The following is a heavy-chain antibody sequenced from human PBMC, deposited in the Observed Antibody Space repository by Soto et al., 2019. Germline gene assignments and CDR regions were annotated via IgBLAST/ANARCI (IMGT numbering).Heavy chain of an antibody. CDR1: GGSISSGGYY. J-gene: IGHJ4*02. Sequence: PSETLSLTCTVSGGSISSGGYYWSWIRQHPGKGLEWIGYIYYSGSTYYNPSLKSRVTISVDTSKNQFSLKLSSVTAADTAVYFCGRAPPRYWSGGSCYSGRGYWGQGTLVTVSS. V-gene: IGHV4-31*03. D-gene: IGHD2-15*01. CDR2: IYYSGST. CDR3: GRAPPRYWSGGSCYSGRGY.